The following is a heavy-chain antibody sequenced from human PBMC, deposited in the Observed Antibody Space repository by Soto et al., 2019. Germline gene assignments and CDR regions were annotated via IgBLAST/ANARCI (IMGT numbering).Heavy chain of an antibody. CDR3: TTDDIQWQLHLNY. Sequence: GGSLRLSCAASGFTFSSYAMSWVRQAPGKGLEWVSAISGSGGSTDYAAPIKGRFTISRDDSIHTLYLQMNSLNTEDTAVYYCTTDDIQWQLHLNYWGQGTLVTVSS. CDR1: GFTFSSYA. J-gene: IGHJ4*02. D-gene: IGHD6-19*01. V-gene: IGHV3-23*01. CDR2: ISGSGGST.